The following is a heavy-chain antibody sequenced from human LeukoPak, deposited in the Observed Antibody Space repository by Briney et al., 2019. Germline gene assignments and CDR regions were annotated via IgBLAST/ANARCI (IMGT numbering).Heavy chain of an antibody. V-gene: IGHV1-8*01. CDR2: MNPNSGNT. Sequence: ASVKVSCKASGYTFTSYDINWVRQATGQGLEWMGWMNPNSGNTGYAQKFQGRVTITRNTSISTAYMELSSLRSEDTAVYYCARGLAAAGSRDNWFDPWGQGTLVTVSS. CDR3: ARGLAAAGSRDNWFDP. J-gene: IGHJ5*02. D-gene: IGHD6-13*01. CDR1: GYTFTSYD.